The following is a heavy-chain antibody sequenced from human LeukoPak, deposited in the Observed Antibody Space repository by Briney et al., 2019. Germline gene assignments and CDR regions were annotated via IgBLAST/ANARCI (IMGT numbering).Heavy chain of an antibody. V-gene: IGHV3-13*04. CDR1: GFTFSNGD. CDR2: IGTIGDT. Sequence: GGSLRLSCAASGFTFSNGDMHWVRQATGKGPEWVSAIGTIGDTYYSDSVKGRFTISRENAKNSLYLQMNSLRAEDTAVYYCARGLTYYDILTGYYPSGYFDYWGQGTLVTVSS. J-gene: IGHJ4*02. D-gene: IGHD3-9*01. CDR3: ARGLTYYDILTGYYPSGYFDY.